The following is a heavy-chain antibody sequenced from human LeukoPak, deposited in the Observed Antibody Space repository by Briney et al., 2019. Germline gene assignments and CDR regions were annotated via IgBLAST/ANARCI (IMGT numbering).Heavy chain of an antibody. V-gene: IGHV3-48*04. J-gene: IGHJ4*02. D-gene: IGHD1-26*01. Sequence: GSLRLSCAASGFTLTSDSMNWVRQAPGEGVEWISYISSGATTTYYADSVKGRFTISRDNAKNSLYLQMNSLRVDDTAVYYCAKGTVGAKYWGQGTLVIVSS. CDR1: GFTLTSDS. CDR2: ISSGATTT. CDR3: AKGTVGAKY.